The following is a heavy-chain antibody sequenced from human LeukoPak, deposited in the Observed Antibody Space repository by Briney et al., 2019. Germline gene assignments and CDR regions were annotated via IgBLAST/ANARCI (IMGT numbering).Heavy chain of an antibody. D-gene: IGHD6-6*01. V-gene: IGHV4-34*01. J-gene: IGHJ4*02. CDR3: ARYVVPGRTLDY. CDR2: INHSGST. CDR1: GGSFSGYF. Sequence: SETLSLTCTVYGGSFSGYFWTWIRQPPGKGLEWIGEINHSGSTNYNPSLKSRVTISGDTSKNQFSLKLSSVTAADTAFYYCARYVVPGRTLDYWGQGTLVTVSS.